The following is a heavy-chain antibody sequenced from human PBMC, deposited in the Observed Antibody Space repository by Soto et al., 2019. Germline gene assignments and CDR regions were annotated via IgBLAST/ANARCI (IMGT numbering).Heavy chain of an antibody. CDR1: GFTFSDYY. CDR2: ISSSGSTI. D-gene: IGHD2-21*02. Sequence: GSLRLSCAASGFTFSDYYMSWIRQAPGKGLEWVSYISSSGSTIYYADSVKGRFTISRDNAKNSLYLQMNSLRAEDTAVYYCAREQPVVVTAISYYYGMDVWGQGTTVTVSS. V-gene: IGHV3-11*01. J-gene: IGHJ6*02. CDR3: AREQPVVVTAISYYYGMDV.